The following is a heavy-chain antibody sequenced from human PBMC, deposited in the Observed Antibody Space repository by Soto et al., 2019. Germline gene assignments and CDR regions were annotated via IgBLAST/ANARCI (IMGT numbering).Heavy chain of an antibody. CDR2: MNPNSGNT. Sequence: ASVKVSCKASGYTFTSYDINWVRQATGQGLEWMGWMNPNSGNTGYAQKFQGRVTMTRNTSISTAYMELSSLRSEDTAVYYCAILKQGYCTNGVCYLDYWGQGTLVTV. D-gene: IGHD2-8*01. CDR3: AILKQGYCTNGVCYLDY. V-gene: IGHV1-8*01. J-gene: IGHJ4*02. CDR1: GYTFTSYD.